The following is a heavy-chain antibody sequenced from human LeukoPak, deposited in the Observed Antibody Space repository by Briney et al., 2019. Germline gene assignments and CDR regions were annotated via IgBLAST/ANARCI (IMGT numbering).Heavy chain of an antibody. D-gene: IGHD3-10*01. J-gene: IGHJ4*02. CDR3: ARQMSYYYGSGSYLDY. V-gene: IGHV4-4*07. Sequence: SETLSLTCTVSGGSISSYYWSWIRQPAGKGLEWILRIYTSGSTNYNPSLKSRVTMSVDTSKNQFSLKLSSVTAADTAVYYCARQMSYYYGSGSYLDYWGQGTLVTVSS. CDR1: GGSISSYY. CDR2: IYTSGST.